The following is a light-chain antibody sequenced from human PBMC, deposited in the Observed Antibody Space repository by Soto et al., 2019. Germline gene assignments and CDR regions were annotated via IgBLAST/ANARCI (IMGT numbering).Light chain of an antibody. CDR2: GAS. Sequence: EIVLTQSPGTLSLSPGDRATLSCRASQSVSSSYLAWYQQKPGQAPRLLIYGASSRTTVIPDRFSGSGSGTDFTLTISSLEPEDFAVYYCQQYGSSPGFTFGPGTKVDIK. V-gene: IGKV3-20*01. CDR3: QQYGSSPGFT. CDR1: QSVSSSY. J-gene: IGKJ3*01.